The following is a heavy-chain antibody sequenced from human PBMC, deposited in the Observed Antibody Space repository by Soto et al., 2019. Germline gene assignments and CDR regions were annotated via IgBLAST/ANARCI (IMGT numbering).Heavy chain of an antibody. Sequence: SETLSLTCAVSSGSISSSNWWSWVRQPPGKGLEWIGEIYHSGSTNYNPSLKSRVTISVDKSKNQFSLKLSSVTAADTAVYYCARVVVGYCSGGSCRLFYFDYWGRGTLVTVSS. CDR1: SGSISSSNW. J-gene: IGHJ4*02. CDR3: ARVVVGYCSGGSCRLFYFDY. V-gene: IGHV4-4*02. CDR2: IYHSGST. D-gene: IGHD2-15*01.